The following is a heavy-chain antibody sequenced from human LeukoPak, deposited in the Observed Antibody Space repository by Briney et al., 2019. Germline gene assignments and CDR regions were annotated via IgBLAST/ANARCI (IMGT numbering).Heavy chain of an antibody. CDR3: ARDPTITVLRGVTHPNP. J-gene: IGHJ4*02. V-gene: IGHV3-48*04. D-gene: IGHD3-10*01. CDR2: ISSSSSTI. Sequence: GGSLRLSCAASGFTFSSYSMNWVRQAPGKGLEWVSYISSSSSTIYYADSVKGRFTISRDNAKNSLYLQMNSLRAEDTAVYYCARDPTITVLRGVTHPNPWGQGTLVTVSS. CDR1: GFTFSSYS.